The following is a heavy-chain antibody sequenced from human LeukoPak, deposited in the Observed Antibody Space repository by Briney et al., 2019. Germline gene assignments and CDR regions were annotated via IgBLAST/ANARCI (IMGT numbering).Heavy chain of an antibody. V-gene: IGHV4-59*01. CDR3: ARLGVVGGSNSYYYYMDV. D-gene: IGHD3-10*01. Sequence: SETLSLTCTVSGGSISSYYWSWIRQPPGKGLELIGYIYYSGSTNYNPSLKSRVTISVDTSKNQFSLKLSSVTAADTAVYYCARLGVVGGSNSYYYYMDVWGKGTTVTVSS. J-gene: IGHJ6*03. CDR2: IYYSGST. CDR1: GGSISSYY.